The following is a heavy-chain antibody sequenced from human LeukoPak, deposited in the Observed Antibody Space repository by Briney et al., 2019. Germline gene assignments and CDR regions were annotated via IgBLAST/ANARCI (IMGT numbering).Heavy chain of an antibody. Sequence: ASVKVSCKASGGTFSSYAISWVRQAPGQGLEWMGGIIPIFGTANYAQKFQGRVTITTDESTSTAYMELSSLRSEDTAVYYCARDRLDIVPSGYYYYYYMDVWGKGTTVTASS. CDR1: GGTFSSYA. CDR3: ARDRLDIVPSGYYYYYYMDV. V-gene: IGHV1-69*05. CDR2: IIPIFGTA. J-gene: IGHJ6*03. D-gene: IGHD2-2*03.